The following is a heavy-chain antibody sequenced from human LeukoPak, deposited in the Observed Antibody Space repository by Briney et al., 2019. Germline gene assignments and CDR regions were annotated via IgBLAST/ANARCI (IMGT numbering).Heavy chain of an antibody. CDR2: IYYSGST. J-gene: IGHJ6*02. CDR1: GGSISSYY. V-gene: IGHV4-59*01. D-gene: IGHD3-22*01. Sequence: PSETLSLTCTVSGGSISSYYWSWIRQPPGKGLEWIGYIYYSGSTNYNPSLKSRVTISVDTSKNQFSLKLSSVTAADTAVYYCARDRVDSSGYYIYYYGMDVWGQGTTVTVSS. CDR3: ARDRVDSSGYYIYYYGMDV.